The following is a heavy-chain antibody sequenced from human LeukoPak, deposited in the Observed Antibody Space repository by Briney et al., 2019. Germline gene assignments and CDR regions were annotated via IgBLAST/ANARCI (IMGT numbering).Heavy chain of an antibody. CDR2: IRSKANSYAT. D-gene: IGHD3-10*01. J-gene: IGHJ4*02. CDR1: GFTFSGSA. V-gene: IGHV3-73*01. Sequence: GGSLRLSCAASGFTFSGSAMHWVRQASGKGLEWVGRIRSKANSYATAYAASVKGRFTISRDDSKNTAYLQMNSLKTEDTAVYYCTCHMVRGVNKSDYWGQGTLVTVSS. CDR3: TCHMVRGVNKSDY.